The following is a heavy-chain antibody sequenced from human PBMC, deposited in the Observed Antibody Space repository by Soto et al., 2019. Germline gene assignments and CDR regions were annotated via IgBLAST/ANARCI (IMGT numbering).Heavy chain of an antibody. D-gene: IGHD3-9*01. V-gene: IGHV4-61*01. CDR3: ARGPYYDILTGYTRIDY. CDR2: IYYSGST. Sequence: PSETLSLTCTVSGGSVSSGSYYWSWIRQPPWKGLEWIGYIYYSGSTNYNPSLKSRVTISVDTSKNQFSLKLSSVTAADTAVYYCARGPYYDILTGYTRIDYWGQGXLVTVYS. CDR1: GGSVSSGSYY. J-gene: IGHJ4*02.